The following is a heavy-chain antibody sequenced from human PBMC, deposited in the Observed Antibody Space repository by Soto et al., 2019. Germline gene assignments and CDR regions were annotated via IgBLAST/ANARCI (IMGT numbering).Heavy chain of an antibody. V-gene: IGHV3-48*02. CDR1: GLIFSSHS. CDR2: ISSSRNSI. D-gene: IGHD2-2*01. CDR3: ARDPRYCISADCYGMDV. Sequence: EVQLVESGGGLVQPGGSLRLSCAASGLIFSSHSMNWVRQAPGKGLEWVSYISSSRNSIHYADSVKGRFTISRDHAKNSLYLEMNSLRDEDTAVYYCARDPRYCISADCYGMDVWGQGTTVTVSS. J-gene: IGHJ6*02.